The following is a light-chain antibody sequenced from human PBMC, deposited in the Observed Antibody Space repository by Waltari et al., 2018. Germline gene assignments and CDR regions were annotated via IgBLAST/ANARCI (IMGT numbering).Light chain of an antibody. CDR3: QQSYSTLIFT. CDR1: QSIRSY. J-gene: IGKJ3*01. CDR2: AAS. V-gene: IGKV1-39*01. Sequence: DIQMTQSPSSLSASVGDRVTIPCRASQSIRSYLNWYQQKPGKAPKLLIYAASSLQSGVPSRFSGSGSGTDFTLTISSLQPEDFATYFCQQSYSTLIFTFGPGTKVDIK.